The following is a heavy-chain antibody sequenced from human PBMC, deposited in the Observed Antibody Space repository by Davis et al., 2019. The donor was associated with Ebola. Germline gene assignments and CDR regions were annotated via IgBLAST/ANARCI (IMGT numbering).Heavy chain of an antibody. Sequence: GESLKISCAASGFTFSTYTMSWVRQAPGKGLEWLSYITSSSTTIYYADSVKGRFTISRDNAKNSLYLQMNSLRAEDTAVYYCAREGNYYDSSGYYYDRGIQGYFDYWGQGTLVTVSS. J-gene: IGHJ4*02. CDR2: ITSSSTTI. CDR3: AREGNYYDSSGYYYDRGIQGYFDY. V-gene: IGHV3-48*04. CDR1: GFTFSTYT. D-gene: IGHD3-22*01.